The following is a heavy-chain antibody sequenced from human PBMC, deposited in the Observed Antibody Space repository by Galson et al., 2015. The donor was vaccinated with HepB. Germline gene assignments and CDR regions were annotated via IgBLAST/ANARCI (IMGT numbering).Heavy chain of an antibody. D-gene: IGHD3-22*01. CDR1: GFTFSSYG. V-gene: IGHV3-30*18. J-gene: IGHJ4*02. CDR2: ISYDGSNK. Sequence: SLRLSCAASGFTFSSYGMHWVRQAPGKGLEWVAVISYDGSNKYYADSVKGRFTISRDNSKNTLYLQMNSLRAEDTAAYYCAKDQSSIVVDYYFDYWGQGTLVTVSS. CDR3: AKDQSSIVVDYYFDY.